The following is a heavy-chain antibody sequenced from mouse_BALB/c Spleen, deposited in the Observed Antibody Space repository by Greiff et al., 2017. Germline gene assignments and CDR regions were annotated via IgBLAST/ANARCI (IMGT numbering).Heavy chain of an antibody. CDR2: ISTYYGDA. Sequence: QVQLQQSGAELVRPGVSVKISCKGSGYTFTDYAMHWVKQSHAKSLEWIGVISTYYGDASYNQKFKGKATMTVDKSSSTAYMELARLTSEDSAIYYCARRGLRDAMDYWGQGDSVTVSS. CDR3: ARRGLRDAMDY. J-gene: IGHJ4*01. V-gene: IGHV1S137*01. CDR1: GYTFTDYA. D-gene: IGHD2-4*01.